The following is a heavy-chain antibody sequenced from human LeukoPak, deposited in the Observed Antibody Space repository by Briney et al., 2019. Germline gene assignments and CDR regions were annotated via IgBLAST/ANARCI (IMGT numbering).Heavy chain of an antibody. CDR2: IRNKANSYTT. V-gene: IGHV3-72*01. CDR3: AGGYCSGGDCYVSNY. D-gene: IGHD2-15*01. J-gene: IGHJ4*02. Sequence: GGSLRLSCAASGFTFSSYLMSWVRQAPGKGLEWVGRIRNKANSYTTEYAASVKGIFTISRDDSKNSVYLQINSLETEDPAVYYCAGGYCSGGDCYVSNYWGQGTLVTVSS. CDR1: GFTFSSYL.